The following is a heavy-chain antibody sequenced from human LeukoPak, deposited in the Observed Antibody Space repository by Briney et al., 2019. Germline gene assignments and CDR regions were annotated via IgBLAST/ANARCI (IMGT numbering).Heavy chain of an antibody. Sequence: GGSLRLSCAAPGFTFSGYAISWVRQPPGKGLEWVSSISGSGGSTYYADSVKGRFTISRDNSKNTLYLQMNSLRAEDTALYYCAKGTMVTTYNWDHWGQGTLVTVSS. V-gene: IGHV3-23*01. D-gene: IGHD4-17*01. CDR1: GFTFSGYA. CDR3: AKGTMVTTYNWDH. CDR2: ISGSGGST. J-gene: IGHJ4*02.